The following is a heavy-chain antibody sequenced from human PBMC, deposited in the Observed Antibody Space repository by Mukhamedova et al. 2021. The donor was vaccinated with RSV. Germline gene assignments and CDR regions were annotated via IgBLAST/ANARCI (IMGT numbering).Heavy chain of an antibody. J-gene: IGHJ6*03. CDR3: ARRGDGGNSHYYYHMDV. D-gene: IGHD4-23*01. Sequence: GLDSIGYIHYSGRNNYNPSLKSRVTISLDTSKNQFSLILTSVTAADTAVYYCARRGDGGNSHYYYHMDVWGKGTTVTVSS. V-gene: IGHV4-59*01. CDR2: IHYSGRN.